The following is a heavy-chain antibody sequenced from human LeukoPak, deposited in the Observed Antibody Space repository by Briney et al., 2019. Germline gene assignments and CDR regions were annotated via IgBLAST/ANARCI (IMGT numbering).Heavy chain of an antibody. CDR3: ARGAFGINWFDP. Sequence: SETLSLTCTVSGGSISSYYWSWIRQPPGKGLEWIGYIYYSGSTNYNPSLKSRVTISVDTSKNQFSLKLSSVTAADTALYYCARGAFGINWFDPWGQGTLVTVSS. J-gene: IGHJ5*02. CDR1: GGSISSYY. V-gene: IGHV4-59*01. D-gene: IGHD3-10*01. CDR2: IYYSGST.